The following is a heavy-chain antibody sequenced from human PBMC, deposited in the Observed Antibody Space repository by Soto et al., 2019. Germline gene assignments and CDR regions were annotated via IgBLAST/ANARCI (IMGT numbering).Heavy chain of an antibody. V-gene: IGHV3-21*01. CDR3: ARVISSRTSGWFDP. CDR1: GFTFSSYS. Sequence: PGGSLRLSCAASGFTFSSYSMNWVRQAPGKGLEWVSSISSSSSYIYYADSVKGRFTISRDNAKNSLYLQMNSLRAEDTAVYYCARVISSRTSGWFDPWGQGTLVTVSS. CDR2: ISSSSSYI. D-gene: IGHD6-13*01. J-gene: IGHJ5*02.